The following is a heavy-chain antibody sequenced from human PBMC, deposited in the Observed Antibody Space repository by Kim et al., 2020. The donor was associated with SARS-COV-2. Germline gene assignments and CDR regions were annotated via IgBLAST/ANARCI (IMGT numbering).Heavy chain of an antibody. Sequence: GGSLRLSCAASGFTFSSYGMHWVRQAPGKGLEWVAVIWYDGSNKYYADSVKGRFTISRDNSKNTLYLQMNSLRAEDTAVYYCARGRGGGGAFDIWGQGTMVTVSS. J-gene: IGHJ3*02. CDR2: IWYDGSNK. CDR1: GFTFSSYG. D-gene: IGHD3-16*01. V-gene: IGHV3-33*01. CDR3: ARGRGGGGAFDI.